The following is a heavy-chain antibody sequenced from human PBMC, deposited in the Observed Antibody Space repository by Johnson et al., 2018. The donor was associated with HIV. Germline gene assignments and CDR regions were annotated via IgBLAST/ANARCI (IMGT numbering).Heavy chain of an antibody. CDR2: IKQDGSEK. V-gene: IGHV3-7*03. J-gene: IGHJ3*02. CDR3: AKDIYGYDAFDI. Sequence: VQLVESGGGLVQPGGSLRLSCAASGFTFSSYWMSWVRQAPGKGLEWVANIKQDGSEKYYVDSVKGRFTISRDNAKNSLYLQMNSLRAEDTAVYYWAKDIYGYDAFDIWGQGTLVTVSS. D-gene: IGHD5-24*01. CDR1: GFTFSSYW.